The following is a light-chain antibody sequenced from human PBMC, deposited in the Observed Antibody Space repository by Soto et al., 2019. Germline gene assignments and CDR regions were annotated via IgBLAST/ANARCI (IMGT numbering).Light chain of an antibody. Sequence: EIVLTQSPGTLSLSPGARAPLSCRARQAINNNVAWYQLKDGQVPRLLIYGASTRAADVPARFSGGGSGTEFTLTISSLQSEDFAVYYCQQYEKWPPSITFGQGTRLEIK. CDR1: QAINNN. CDR2: GAS. J-gene: IGKJ5*01. V-gene: IGKV3-15*01. CDR3: QQYEKWPPSIT.